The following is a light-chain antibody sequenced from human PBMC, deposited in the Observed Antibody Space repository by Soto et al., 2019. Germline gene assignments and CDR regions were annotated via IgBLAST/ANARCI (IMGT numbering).Light chain of an antibody. CDR1: NSDGGGYNY. CDR2: EVS. CDR3: SAFAGSKVV. J-gene: IGLJ2*01. V-gene: IGLV2-8*01. Sequence: QSALTQPTSASGSPEQSVTISCTGTNSDGGGYNYVSWYQQHPAKAPKLMIYEVSKRPSGVPDRFSGSKSGNTASLTVSGLQPDDEADYYCSAFAGSKVVFGRGTTVTVL.